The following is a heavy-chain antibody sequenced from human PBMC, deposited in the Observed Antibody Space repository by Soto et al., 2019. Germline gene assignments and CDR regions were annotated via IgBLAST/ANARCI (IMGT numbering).Heavy chain of an antibody. D-gene: IGHD4-4*01. CDR3: ARKAYSTPDYYYYYYMDV. V-gene: IGHV3-33*01. CDR2: IWYDGSNK. CDR1: GFTFSSYG. J-gene: IGHJ6*03. Sequence: GGSLRLACAASGFTFSSYGMHWVRQAPGKGLEWVAVIWYDGSNKYYADSVKGRFTISRDNSKNTLYLQMNSLRAEDTAVYYCARKAYSTPDYYYYYYMDVWGKGTTVTVSS.